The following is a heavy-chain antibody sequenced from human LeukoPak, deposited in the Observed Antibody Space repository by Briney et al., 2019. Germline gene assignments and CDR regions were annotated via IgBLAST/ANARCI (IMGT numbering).Heavy chain of an antibody. CDR2: INHSGST. D-gene: IGHD3-9*01. CDR1: GGSFSGYY. J-gene: IGHJ5*02. Sequence: SETLSLTCAVYGGSFSGYYWSWIRQPPGKGLEWIGEINHSGSTYYNPSLKSRVTISVDTSKNQFSLKLSSVTAADTAVYYCARAYYDILTGHMGNWFDPWGQGTLVTVSS. V-gene: IGHV4-34*01. CDR3: ARAYYDILTGHMGNWFDP.